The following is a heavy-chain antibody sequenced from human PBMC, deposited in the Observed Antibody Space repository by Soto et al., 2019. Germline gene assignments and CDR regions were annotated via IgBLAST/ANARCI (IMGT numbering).Heavy chain of an antibody. D-gene: IGHD3-22*01. CDR2: IRWNSGSI. V-gene: IGHV3-9*01. Sequence: EVQLVESGGGLVQPGRSLRLSCAASGFTLDAYAMHWVRQAPGKGLEWLSGIRWNSGSIGYADSVKGRFTTSRDNAKNSLYLQMNSLRAEDTAVYYGAKVTDYYDRSAYKGPAFDIWGRGTMVTVSS. CDR3: AKVTDYYDRSAYKGPAFDI. CDR1: GFTLDAYA. J-gene: IGHJ3*02.